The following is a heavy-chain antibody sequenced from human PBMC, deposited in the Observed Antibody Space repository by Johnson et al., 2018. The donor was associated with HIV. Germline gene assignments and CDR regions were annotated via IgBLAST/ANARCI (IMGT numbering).Heavy chain of an antibody. Sequence: QVQLVESGGGVVQPGGSLRLSCAASGFTFADYGMHWVRQPPGKGLEGVAFIAHDESSKHYAESVKGRFNMSRDNSKNTLYLKMNSRRAEDTALYYSARGGIQYNRPLGVGYAFDVWGQGTMVTVSS. D-gene: IGHD1-14*01. CDR2: IAHDESSK. V-gene: IGHV3-30*02. CDR1: GFTFADYG. CDR3: ARGGIQYNRPLGVGYAFDV. J-gene: IGHJ3*01.